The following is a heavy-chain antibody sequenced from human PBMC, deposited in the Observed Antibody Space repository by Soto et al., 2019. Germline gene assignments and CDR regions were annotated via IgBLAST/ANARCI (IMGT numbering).Heavy chain of an antibody. J-gene: IGHJ6*02. CDR2: VYYTGDT. D-gene: IGHD4-17*01. CDR1: SGPDRSHN. CDR3: VRQGIDYLHGLVDV. V-gene: IGHV4-59*08. Sequence: QVQLQQSGPRLVKPSETLSLTCTVSSGPDRSHNWGWIRQPPGRGLEWIGYVYYTGDTAYNPSLRGRVTISADTSTNDISLTLNSVTAADPAGYYCVRQGIDYLHGLVDVWGQGTTVSVSS.